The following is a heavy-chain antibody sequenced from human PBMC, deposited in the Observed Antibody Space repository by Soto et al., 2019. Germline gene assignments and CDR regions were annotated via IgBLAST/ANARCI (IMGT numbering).Heavy chain of an antibody. J-gene: IGHJ4*02. D-gene: IGHD3-3*01. V-gene: IGHV3-30*18. CDR3: AKDLKYDFWSGYPPTLDY. Sequence: GGSLRLSCAASGFTFSSYGMHWVRQAPGKGLEWVAVISYDGSNKYYADSVKGRFTISRDNSKNTLYPQMNSLRAEDTAVYYCAKDLKYDFWSGYPPTLDYWGQGILVTVSS. CDR2: ISYDGSNK. CDR1: GFTFSSYG.